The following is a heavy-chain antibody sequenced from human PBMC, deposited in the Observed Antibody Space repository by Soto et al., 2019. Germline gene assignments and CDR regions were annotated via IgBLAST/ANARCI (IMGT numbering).Heavy chain of an antibody. V-gene: IGHV4-39*01. D-gene: IGHD2-15*01. J-gene: IGHJ4*02. CDR3: ARHTPAISISDH. Sequence: SETLSLTCNGSGGSISSNRYYWGWIRQPPGKGLEWIGSIYYSGSTYYNPSLKSRVTISVDTSKNQFSLKLSSVTAADTAVYYCARHTPAISISDHWGQGTLVTVSS. CDR1: GGSISSNRYY. CDR2: IYYSGST.